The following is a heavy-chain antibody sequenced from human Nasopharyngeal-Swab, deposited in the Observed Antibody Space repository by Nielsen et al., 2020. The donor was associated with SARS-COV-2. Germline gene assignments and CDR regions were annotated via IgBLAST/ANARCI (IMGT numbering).Heavy chain of an antibody. Sequence: GESLKISCEASGFTFRSYPMQWVRRAPGKGLEWVSVISYGGGDEHYADSVKGRFTISRDNSKNTLYLQMNSLTVDDTAVYYCARSYNPGGFGWLLSNDWGQGTLVTVSS. CDR3: ARSYNPGGFGWLLSND. J-gene: IGHJ4*02. CDR2: ISYGGGDE. V-gene: IGHV3-30*04. D-gene: IGHD3-9*01. CDR1: GFTFRSYP.